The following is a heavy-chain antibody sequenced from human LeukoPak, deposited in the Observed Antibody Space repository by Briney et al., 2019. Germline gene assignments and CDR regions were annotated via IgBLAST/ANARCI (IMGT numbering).Heavy chain of an antibody. V-gene: IGHV3-66*01. CDR2: IYVGGST. J-gene: IGHJ4*02. CDR3: VKDLSDPGRFDY. Sequence: PGGSLRLSCAVSGFTVSSNYMIWVRQAPGKGLEWVSVIYVGGSTYYADSVKGRFTISRDNSKNTLYLQMSSLRAEDTAVYYCVKDLSDPGRFDYWGQGTLVTVSS. D-gene: IGHD2/OR15-2a*01. CDR1: GFTVSSNY.